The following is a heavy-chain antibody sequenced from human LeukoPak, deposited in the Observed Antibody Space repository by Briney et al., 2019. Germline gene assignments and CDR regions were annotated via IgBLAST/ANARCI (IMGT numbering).Heavy chain of an antibody. D-gene: IGHD2-2*01. Sequence: QTLSLTCAISGDSVSSNSVTRNWIRQSPSRGLEWLGRTYYRSTWYNDYAVSVRGRITVNPDTSKNQFSLHLNSVTPEDTAVYYCARRLTQYDCFDPWGQGILVTVSS. V-gene: IGHV6-1*01. CDR3: ARRLTQYDCFDP. CDR2: TYYRSTWYN. J-gene: IGHJ5*02. CDR1: GDSVSSNSVT.